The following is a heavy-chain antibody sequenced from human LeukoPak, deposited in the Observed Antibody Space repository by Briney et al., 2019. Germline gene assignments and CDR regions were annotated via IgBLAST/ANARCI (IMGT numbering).Heavy chain of an antibody. J-gene: IGHJ6*02. Sequence: GGSLRLSCVGSGFTSIAYALTWARQAPGKGLEWVSGISGGGVTTYYADSVKGRFTISRDNSKNTLYLQMNSLRADDTAIYYCARNQRLGGHSYYYYGMDVWGQGTTVTVSS. CDR1: GFTSIAYA. CDR2: ISGGGVTT. D-gene: IGHD3-16*01. CDR3: ARNQRLGGHSYYYYGMDV. V-gene: IGHV3-23*01.